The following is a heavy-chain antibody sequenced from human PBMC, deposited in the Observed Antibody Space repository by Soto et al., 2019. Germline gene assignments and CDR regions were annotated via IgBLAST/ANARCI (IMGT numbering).Heavy chain of an antibody. CDR2: INNGGSYT. J-gene: IGHJ4*02. CDR1: GFTLSDFY. Sequence: QVQLVESGGGSVKPGGSLRLSCAASGFTLSDFYMSWIRQAPGKGLEWVSYINNGGSYTYYADSVKGRFTIFKDIAKNTLYLQMNSLRAEDTAVYYCAREKQPENVDYWGKGTPVAVSS. V-gene: IGHV3-11*06. D-gene: IGHD6-13*01. CDR3: AREKQPENVDY.